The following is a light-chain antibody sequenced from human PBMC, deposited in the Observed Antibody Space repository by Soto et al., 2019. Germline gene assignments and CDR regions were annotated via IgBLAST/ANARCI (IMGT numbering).Light chain of an antibody. CDR1: QGVSIF. V-gene: IGKV1-27*01. J-gene: IGKJ4*01. CDR2: AAS. Sequence: DIQMTQSPSSLSASVGDRVTITCRASQGVSIFVAWYQQKPGKAPTVLIYAASTLQSGVPSRFSGSGSGTDFTLTISSLQPADVATYYCQKYDSIPLTFGGGTKVEIK. CDR3: QKYDSIPLT.